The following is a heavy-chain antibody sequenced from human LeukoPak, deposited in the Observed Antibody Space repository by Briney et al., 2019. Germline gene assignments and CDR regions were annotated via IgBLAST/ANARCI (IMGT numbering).Heavy chain of an antibody. CDR2: ISGSGGST. J-gene: IGHJ4*02. V-gene: IGHV3-23*01. Sequence: SGGSLRLSCAASGFTFGSYAMSWVRQAPGKGLEWVSAISGSGGSTYYADSVKGRFTISRDNSKNTLYLQMNSLRAEDTAVYYCAKNVDTAMVPDYWGQGTLVTVSS. CDR3: AKNVDTAMVPDY. CDR1: GFTFGSYA. D-gene: IGHD5-18*01.